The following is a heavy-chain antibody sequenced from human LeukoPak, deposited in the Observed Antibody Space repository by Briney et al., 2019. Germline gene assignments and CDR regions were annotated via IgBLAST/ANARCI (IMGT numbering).Heavy chain of an antibody. J-gene: IGHJ4*02. V-gene: IGHV4-4*02. CDR3: ARAFLVGYSPEEYFFDY. CDR1: GGSISSSNW. Sequence: KASETLSLTCAVSGGSISSSNWWSWVRQPPGKGLEWIGEIYHGGSTKYNPSLKSRVTISVDKSKNQFSLKLSSVTAADTAVYYCARAFLVGYSPEEYFFDYWGQGTLVTVSS. CDR2: IYHGGST. D-gene: IGHD2-15*01.